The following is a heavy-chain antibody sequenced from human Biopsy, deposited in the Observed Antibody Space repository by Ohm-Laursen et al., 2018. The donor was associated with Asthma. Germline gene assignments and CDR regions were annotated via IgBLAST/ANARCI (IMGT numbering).Heavy chain of an antibody. D-gene: IGHD5-24*01. CDR3: AKDIGSREDY. V-gene: IGHV3-23*01. J-gene: IGHJ4*02. CDR1: GFSLDDYA. CDR2: ITRSAGRT. Sequence: SLRLSCTASGFSLDDYAMSWVRQAPGKGLEWVSAITRSAGRTDYADSVKGRFTISRDNSKNTLYLQMNSLRAEDTAVYYCAKDIGSREDYWGQGTLVTVSS.